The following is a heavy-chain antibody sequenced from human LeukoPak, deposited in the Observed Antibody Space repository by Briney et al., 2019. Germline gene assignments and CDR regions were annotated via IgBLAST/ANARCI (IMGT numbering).Heavy chain of an antibody. D-gene: IGHD5-12*01. Sequence: RPGGSLRLSCSASGFNFDRLAMHWVRQAPGKGLEYVSTINNVATTTHYADSVRDRFTISRDKVKHMLFLQMTGLRVEDTATYYCVKDFAYYYSGELYFDSWGQGTQVTVSS. CDR2: INNVATTT. V-gene: IGHV3-64D*06. J-gene: IGHJ4*02. CDR3: VKDFAYYYSGELYFDS. CDR1: GFNFDRLA.